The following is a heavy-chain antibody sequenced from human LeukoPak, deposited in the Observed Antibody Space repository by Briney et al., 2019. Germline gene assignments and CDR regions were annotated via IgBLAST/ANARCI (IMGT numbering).Heavy chain of an antibody. V-gene: IGHV3-21*01. CDR2: ISSSSSYM. D-gene: IGHD5-24*01. CDR3: AREMATGYDAFDI. CDR1: GFTFSSYS. J-gene: IGHJ3*02. Sequence: GGSLRLSCAASGFTFSSYSMNWVRQAPGKGLEWVSSISSSSSYMYYADSVKGRFTISRDNAKNSLYLQMNSLRAEDTAVYYCAREMATGYDAFDIWGQGTMVTVSS.